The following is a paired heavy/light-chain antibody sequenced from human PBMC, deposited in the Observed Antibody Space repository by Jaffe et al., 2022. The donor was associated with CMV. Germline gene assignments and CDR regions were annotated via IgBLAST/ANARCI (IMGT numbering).Heavy chain of an antibody. CDR1: GLTFSSYG. CDR3: AKNRGGIYYNMDV. Sequence: EVQLLESGGGLVQPGGSLRLSCVASGLTFSSYGMSWVRQAPGKGLEWVSVISGSGGSTYYADSVKGRFTISRDNSKNTMYLQMNSLRAGDTAVYYCAKNRGGIYYNMDVWGQGTTVTVSS. V-gene: IGHV3-23*01. CDR2: ISGSGGST. J-gene: IGHJ6*02. D-gene: IGHD3-10*01.
Light chain of an antibody. J-gene: IGKJ2*01. CDR1: QGISNY. Sequence: DIQMTQSPSSLSASVGDRVTITCRASQGISNYLAWFQQKPGKAPKSLIYAASSLQSGVPSKFSGSGSGTYFTLTISSLQPEDFATYYCQQYSGYPHTFGQGTRLEIK. CDR3: QQYSGYPHT. V-gene: IGKV1-16*02. CDR2: AAS.